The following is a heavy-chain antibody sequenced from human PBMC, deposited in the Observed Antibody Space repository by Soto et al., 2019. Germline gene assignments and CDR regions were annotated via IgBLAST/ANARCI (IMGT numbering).Heavy chain of an antibody. V-gene: IGHV3-9*01. CDR1: GFTFDDYA. Sequence: GGSLRLSCAASGFTFDDYAMHWVRQAPGKGLEWVSGISWNSGSIGYADSVKGRFTISRDNAKNSLYLQMNSLRAEDTALYYCAKDKVYSKEGWRLGPPWFDPWGQGTLVTVSS. J-gene: IGHJ5*02. CDR2: ISWNSGSI. D-gene: IGHD4-4*01. CDR3: AKDKVYSKEGWRLGPPWFDP.